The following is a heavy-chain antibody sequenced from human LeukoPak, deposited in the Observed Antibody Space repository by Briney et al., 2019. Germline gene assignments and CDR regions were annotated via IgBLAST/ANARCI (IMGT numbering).Heavy chain of an antibody. CDR2: MYYSGNT. CDR3: ARGLTFYDILTAYCTFPCFNY. D-gene: IGHD3-9*01. V-gene: IGHV4-59*01. Sequence: PSETLSLTCTVSGGSINNYYWSWIRQPPGKGLEWIGYMYYSGNTNYNPSLKSRVTISVDTSKNQFSLKLSSVTAADTAVYYCARGLTFYDILTAYCTFPCFNYWGQGTLVTVSS. CDR1: GGSINNYY. J-gene: IGHJ4*02.